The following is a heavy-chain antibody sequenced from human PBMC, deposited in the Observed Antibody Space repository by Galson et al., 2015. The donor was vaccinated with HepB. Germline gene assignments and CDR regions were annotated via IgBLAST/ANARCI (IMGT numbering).Heavy chain of an antibody. D-gene: IGHD5-24*01. V-gene: IGHV4-39*01. Sequence: SETLSLTCTVSGDSIGSSGYYWGWIRQPPGKGLEWIGSIYYSGSTYYSPSLKSRVTISVDTSKNQFSLKLSAVTAADTAVYYCARRQTRDGYKIFDYWGQGTLVTVSS. J-gene: IGHJ4*02. CDR2: IYYSGST. CDR1: GDSIGSSGYY. CDR3: ARRQTRDGYKIFDY.